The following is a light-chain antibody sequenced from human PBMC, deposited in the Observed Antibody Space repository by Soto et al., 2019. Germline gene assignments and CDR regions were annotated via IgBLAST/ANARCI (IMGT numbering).Light chain of an antibody. CDR3: QQYGSSLFT. Sequence: EIVLTQSPGTLSLSPGESATLACGASQSVSSSYLDWYQQKPGQAPRLLIYGASSMATGIPDRFSGSGSGTDFTLTISRLEPEDFAVYYCQQYGSSLFTFGPGTKVDI. V-gene: IGKV3-20*01. CDR1: QSVSSSY. J-gene: IGKJ3*01. CDR2: GAS.